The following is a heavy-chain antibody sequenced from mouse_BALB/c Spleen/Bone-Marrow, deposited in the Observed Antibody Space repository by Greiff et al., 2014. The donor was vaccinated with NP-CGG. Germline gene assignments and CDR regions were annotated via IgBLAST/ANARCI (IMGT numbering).Heavy chain of an antibody. D-gene: IGHD1-1*01. CDR1: GFAFSSYD. CDR3: ARGYYYGSSFDY. Sequence: DVQLVESGGGLVKPGGSLKLSCAASGFAFSSYDMSWVRQTPEKRLEWVAYISSGGGSTYYPDTVKGRFTISRDNAKNTLYLQMSSLKSEDTAMYYCARGYYYGSSFDYWGQGTTPTVSS. CDR2: ISSGGGST. V-gene: IGHV5-12-1*01. J-gene: IGHJ2*01.